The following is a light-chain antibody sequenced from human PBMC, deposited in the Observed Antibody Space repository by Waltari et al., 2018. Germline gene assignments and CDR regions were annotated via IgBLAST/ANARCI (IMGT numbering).Light chain of an antibody. CDR1: QSLLDTSNNKNY. J-gene: IGKJ4*01. CDR2: WAS. Sequence: DIVLTQSPDSLAVSLGERATINRKSSQSLLDTSNNKNYLAWYRQKPGQPPQLLFYWASTRNSGVPGRLSGGGSGSDFTLTISGLQADDVAVYYCQQYSGSPLTFGGGTKVEIE. V-gene: IGKV4-1*01. CDR3: QQYSGSPLT.